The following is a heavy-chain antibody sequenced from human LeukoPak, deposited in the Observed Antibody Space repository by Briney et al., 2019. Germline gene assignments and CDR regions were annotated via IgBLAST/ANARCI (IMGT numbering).Heavy chain of an antibody. D-gene: IGHD2-21*02. Sequence: GGSLRLSCAASGFNFANHAMSWVRQTAGKGLEWVSAISGGGDITYYAGSVKGRFTISRDNSKDTLFLQMHSLRPGDTAVYYCVREDTPATANYWGQGTLVTISS. J-gene: IGHJ4*02. CDR2: ISGGGDIT. CDR1: GFNFANHA. V-gene: IGHV3-23*01. CDR3: VREDTPATANY.